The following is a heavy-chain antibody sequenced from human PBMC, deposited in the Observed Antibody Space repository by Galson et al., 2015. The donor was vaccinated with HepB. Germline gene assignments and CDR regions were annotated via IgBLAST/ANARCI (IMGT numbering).Heavy chain of an antibody. CDR3: AQRDSSSWLNWFDP. J-gene: IGHJ5*02. V-gene: IGHV2-5*02. CDR1: GFSLRTSGVG. CDR2: IYWDADK. Sequence: PALVKPTQTLTLTRTFSGFSLRTSGVGVGWIRQPPGKALEWLALIYWDADKRYSPSLKSRLTITKDTSKNQVVLIMTNMGPVDTATYYCAQRDSSSWLNWFDPWGQGTLVTVSS. D-gene: IGHD6-13*01.